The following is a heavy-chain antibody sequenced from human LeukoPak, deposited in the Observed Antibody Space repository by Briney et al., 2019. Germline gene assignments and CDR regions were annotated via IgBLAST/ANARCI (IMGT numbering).Heavy chain of an antibody. J-gene: IGHJ4*02. Sequence: GGSLRLSCAASGFTFRSYWMSWVRQAPGKGLEWVANVKQDGSDRYYVDSVKGRFTISRDNAKNSLFLQMNSLRAEDTAVYYCARGSNPPDYWGGGTLVTVSS. CDR2: VKQDGSDR. CDR3: ARGSNPPDY. V-gene: IGHV3-7*01. CDR1: GFTFRSYW.